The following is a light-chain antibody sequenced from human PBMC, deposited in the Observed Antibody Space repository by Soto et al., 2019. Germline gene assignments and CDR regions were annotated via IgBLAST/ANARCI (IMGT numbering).Light chain of an antibody. V-gene: IGLV1-51*02. CDR3: GTWDSSPSAYV. Sequence: QSVLTQPPSVSAAPGQKVTISCSGSSSNIGNNYVSWYQQHPGTAPKLLIYENNKRPSGIPDRFSGSKSGTSATLGITGLQTGDEADYYCGTWDSSPSAYVFGTGTKVTVL. CDR2: ENN. J-gene: IGLJ1*01. CDR1: SSNIGNNY.